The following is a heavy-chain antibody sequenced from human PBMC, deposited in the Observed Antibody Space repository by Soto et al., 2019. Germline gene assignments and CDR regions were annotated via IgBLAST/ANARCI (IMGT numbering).Heavy chain of an antibody. Sequence: QVHLVESGGGVVQPGMSLRLSCAASGFTFNSFGMHWVRQAPGKGLGWVAVTFHDGSQEYYADSVKGRFTISRDNSKNTLYPQMNSLSVEDTGFDFCVRDTDPAYGNTSGCTDTLNFWGQGTLVTVSS. CDR3: VRDTDPAYGNTSGCTDTLNF. J-gene: IGHJ4*02. V-gene: IGHV3-30*19. D-gene: IGHD2-21*01. CDR2: TFHDGSQE. CDR1: GFTFNSFG.